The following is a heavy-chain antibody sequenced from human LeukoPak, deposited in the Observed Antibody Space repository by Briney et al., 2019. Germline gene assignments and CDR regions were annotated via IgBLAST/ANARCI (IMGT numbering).Heavy chain of an antibody. CDR3: ARDSGSYLQPTDY. J-gene: IGHJ4*02. D-gene: IGHD1-26*01. Sequence: GGSLRLSCAASGFTFSTYAMTWVRQAPGKGLEWVSSITGNGGRTYYADFVKGRFTISRDNSENTLYLQMNSLRAEDTAVYHCARDSGSYLQPTDYWGQGTLVTVSS. CDR2: ITGNGGRT. V-gene: IGHV3-23*01. CDR1: GFTFSTYA.